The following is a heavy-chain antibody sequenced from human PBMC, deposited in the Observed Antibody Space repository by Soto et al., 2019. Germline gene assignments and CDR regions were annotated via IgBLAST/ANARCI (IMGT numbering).Heavy chain of an antibody. Sequence: ASGKVSCKASGHTLTDYYMHWVRQAPGQGLEWMGWISPNSGGANYAQKFQDRVTMTRDTSISTVYMELSRLRSDDTAVYYCVSRDYNYWGQGTLVTVSS. D-gene: IGHD4-17*01. J-gene: IGHJ4*02. CDR1: GHTLTDYY. V-gene: IGHV1-2*02. CDR2: ISPNSGGA. CDR3: VSRDYNY.